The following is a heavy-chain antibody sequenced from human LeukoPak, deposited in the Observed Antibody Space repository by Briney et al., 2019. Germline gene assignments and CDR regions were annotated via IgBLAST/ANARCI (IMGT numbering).Heavy chain of an antibody. CDR1: GFTFSGYP. D-gene: IGHD3-22*01. J-gene: IGHJ4*02. CDR3: ARASDSSGYYPHY. Sequence: PGKSLRLSCAASGFTFSGYPIHWVRQAPGKGLEWVAVISYDGSNKYYADSVKGRFTISRDNSKNTLYLQMNSLRAEDTAVYYCARASDSSGYYPHYWGQGTLVTVSS. V-gene: IGHV3-30-3*01. CDR2: ISYDGSNK.